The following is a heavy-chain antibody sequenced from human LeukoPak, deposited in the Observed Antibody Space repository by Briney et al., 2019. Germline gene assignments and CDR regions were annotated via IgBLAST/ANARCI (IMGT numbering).Heavy chain of an antibody. CDR1: GYTFTSYY. D-gene: IGHD6-19*01. CDR3: ARLGVGAVAVPPPRPRYYYGMDV. CDR2: INPSGGST. J-gene: IGHJ6*02. Sequence: ASVKVSCKASGYTFTSYYMHWVRQAPGQGLEWMGIINPSGGSTSYAQKFQGRVTMTRDTSTSTVYMELSSLRSEDTAVYYCARLGVGAVAVPPPRPRYYYGMDVWGQGTTVTVSS. V-gene: IGHV1-46*01.